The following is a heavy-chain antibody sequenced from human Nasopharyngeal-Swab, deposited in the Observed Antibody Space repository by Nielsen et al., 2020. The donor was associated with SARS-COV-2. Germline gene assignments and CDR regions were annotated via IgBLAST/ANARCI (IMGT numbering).Heavy chain of an antibody. V-gene: IGHV4-39*02. Sequence: GSLTLSCTVSGGSITSSRHRWGWIRQPPGKGLQWIGQILVNRYTEYHPSVRGRITVYADTSENYFSLRLSSVTAADTAVYYCARLDPFGSEDKWGQGTLVTVSS. CDR2: ILVNRYT. J-gene: IGHJ4*02. D-gene: IGHD3-3*01. CDR3: ARLDPFGSEDK. CDR1: GGSITSSRHR.